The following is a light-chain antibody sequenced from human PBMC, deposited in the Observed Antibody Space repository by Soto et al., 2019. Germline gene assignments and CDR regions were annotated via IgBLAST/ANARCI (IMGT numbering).Light chain of an antibody. Sequence: EIVMTQSPATLSVSPGERATLSCRASQSVSDNLAWYQQKPGQAPRLLIYSASTRATGIPARFSGSGSGTEFTLTISSLQSEDFAVYSCQQYNNWPPITFGQGTRLEIK. V-gene: IGKV3-15*01. J-gene: IGKJ5*01. CDR1: QSVSDN. CDR3: QQYNNWPPIT. CDR2: SAS.